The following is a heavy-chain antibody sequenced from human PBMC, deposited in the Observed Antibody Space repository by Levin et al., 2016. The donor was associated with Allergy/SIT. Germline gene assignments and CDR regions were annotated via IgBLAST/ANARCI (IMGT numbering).Heavy chain of an antibody. CDR2: ISSSGSTI. D-gene: IGHD3-22*01. J-gene: IGHJ3*02. Sequence: WIRQPPGKGLEWVSYISSSGSTIYYADSVKGRFTISRDNAKNSLYLQMNSLRAEDTAVYYCARDSSQGVVVQKEDDAFDIWGQGTMVTVSS. V-gene: IGHV3-48*03. CDR3: ARDSSQGVVVQKEDDAFDI.